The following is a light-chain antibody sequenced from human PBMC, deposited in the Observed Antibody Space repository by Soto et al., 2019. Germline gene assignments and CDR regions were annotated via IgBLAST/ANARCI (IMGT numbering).Light chain of an antibody. V-gene: IGKV3-20*01. J-gene: IGKJ4*01. Sequence: EVVLTQSPGTLSLSPGARVTLSCRASQLVSSTYLAWYQQRPGQAPRLLIYGASSRATGIPDRFSGGGSETDFTLTISRLESEDSAVYYCQQYGISPFTFGGGTKVDIK. CDR3: QQYGISPFT. CDR1: QLVSSTY. CDR2: GAS.